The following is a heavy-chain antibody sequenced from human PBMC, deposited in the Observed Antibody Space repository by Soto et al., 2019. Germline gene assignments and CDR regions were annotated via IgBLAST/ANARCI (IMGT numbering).Heavy chain of an antibody. Sequence: GGSLRLSCAASGFTFSSYGMHWVRQAPGKGLEWVAVISYDGSNKYYADSVKGRFTISRDNSKNTLYLQMNSLRAEDTAVYYCAKDHEGSSWYRYYYYGMDVWGQGTTVTVSS. J-gene: IGHJ6*02. D-gene: IGHD6-13*01. CDR3: AKDHEGSSWYRYYYYGMDV. CDR2: ISYDGSNK. CDR1: GFTFSSYG. V-gene: IGHV3-30*18.